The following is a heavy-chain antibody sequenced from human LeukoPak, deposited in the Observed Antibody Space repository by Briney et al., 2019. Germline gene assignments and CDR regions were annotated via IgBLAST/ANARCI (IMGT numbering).Heavy chain of an antibody. CDR3: ARDLGNEGGSSGSDY. CDR2: IIPIFGTA. Sequence: ASVKVSCKASGGTFSSYAISWVRQAPGQGLEWMGGIIPIFGTANYAQKFQGRVTITADESTSTAYMELSSLRSEDAAVYYCARDLGNEGGSSGSDYWGQGTLVTVSS. D-gene: IGHD6-6*01. CDR1: GGTFSSYA. J-gene: IGHJ4*02. V-gene: IGHV1-69*13.